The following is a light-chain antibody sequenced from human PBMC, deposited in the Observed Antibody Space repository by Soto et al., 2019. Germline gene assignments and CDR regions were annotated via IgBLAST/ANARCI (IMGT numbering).Light chain of an antibody. V-gene: IGLV2-14*01. J-gene: IGLJ1*01. CDR1: SSDIGGYNY. CDR3: TAYTGSSTYV. CDR2: WVT. Sequence: QSVLTQPASVSESPGPSITISCAGTSSDIGGYNYVSWYQQHPDKTPKLMIYWVTNRPSGVSDRFSGSKSGNTASLTISGLPAEVETDYYCTAYTGSSTYVLGTGTKVTV.